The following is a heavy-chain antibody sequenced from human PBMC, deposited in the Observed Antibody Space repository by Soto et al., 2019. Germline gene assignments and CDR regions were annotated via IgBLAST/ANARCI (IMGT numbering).Heavy chain of an antibody. J-gene: IGHJ4*02. CDR3: AREGNLGRWIQPLDS. D-gene: IGHD2-2*03. CDR1: DRSIIGGGYY. Sequence: SGTLSLTCTVSDRSIIGGGYYWSWIRQPPGKGLEWIGNIHYNGNTKYSPSLKSRVTMSVDTSKNHFSLKLISVTTADTAVYFCAREGNLGRWIQPLDSWGQGTLVTVSS. CDR2: IHYNGNT. V-gene: IGHV4-61*03.